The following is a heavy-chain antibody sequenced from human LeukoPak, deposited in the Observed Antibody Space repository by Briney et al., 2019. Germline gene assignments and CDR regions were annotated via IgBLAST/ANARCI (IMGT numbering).Heavy chain of an antibody. Sequence: GGSLRLSCAASGFTFNSYVMHWVRQAPGKGPEWVAVIEYDENRKYYEDSVKGRFTISRDNSKNMLYLEINSLTTEDTAVYYCARGYGENSDYHLKYWGQGTLVTVSS. V-gene: IGHV3-30*03. J-gene: IGHJ4*02. CDR1: GFTFNSYV. D-gene: IGHD4-11*01. CDR3: ARGYGENSDYHLKY. CDR2: IEYDENRK.